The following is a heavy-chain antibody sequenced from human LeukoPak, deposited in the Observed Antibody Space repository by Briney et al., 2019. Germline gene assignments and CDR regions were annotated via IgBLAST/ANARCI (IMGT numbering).Heavy chain of an antibody. CDR3: ARRHGSGRNDY. D-gene: IGHD1-26*01. V-gene: IGHV4-59*08. CDR2: ISYSGST. Sequence: GSLRLSCATSGFTFSSYNMNWIRQPPGKGLEWIGFISYSGSTNYNPSLKSRVSISGDTSKNQFSLKLSSVTAADTAVYYCARRHGSGRNDYWGQGTLVTVSS. CDR1: GFTFSSYN. J-gene: IGHJ4*02.